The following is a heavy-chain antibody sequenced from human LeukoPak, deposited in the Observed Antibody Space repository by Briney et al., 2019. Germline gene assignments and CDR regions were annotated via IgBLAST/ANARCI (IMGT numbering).Heavy chain of an antibody. CDR1: GDSISSYY. CDR2: IFYGVST. D-gene: IGHD3-10*01. V-gene: IGHV4-59*12. J-gene: IGHJ5*02. Sequence: DPSETLSLTCAVSGDSISSYYWSWIRQPPGKGLEWIGYIFYGVSTNYNPSLKSRVTMSIDTSKNQFSLNLISVTAADTAVYYCARDSGTTGEVKFDPWGQGTLVTVSS. CDR3: ARDSGTTGEVKFDP.